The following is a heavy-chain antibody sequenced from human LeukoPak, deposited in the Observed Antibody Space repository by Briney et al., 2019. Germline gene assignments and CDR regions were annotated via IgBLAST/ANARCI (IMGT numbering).Heavy chain of an antibody. Sequence: GGSLRLSCAASGFTFDDYAMHWVRQAPGKGLEWVSGISWNSGSIGYADSVKGRFTISRDNAKNSLYLQMNSLRAEDMSLYYCAKDLPHNWNDGFDYWGQGTLVTVSS. CDR1: GFTFDDYA. CDR3: AKDLPHNWNDGFDY. D-gene: IGHD1-1*01. V-gene: IGHV3-9*03. J-gene: IGHJ4*02. CDR2: ISWNSGSI.